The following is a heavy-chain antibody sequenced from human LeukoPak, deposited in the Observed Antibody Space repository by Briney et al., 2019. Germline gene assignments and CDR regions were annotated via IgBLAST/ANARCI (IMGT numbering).Heavy chain of an antibody. CDR3: ASFYYGSGSYYTLKYFDY. Sequence: SETLSLTCTVSGGSISSSSYYWGWIRQPPGKGLEWIGSIYYSGSTYYNPSLKSRVTISVDTSKNQFSLKLSSVTAADTAVYYCASFYYGSGSYYTLKYFDYWGQGTLVTVSS. D-gene: IGHD3-10*01. V-gene: IGHV4-39*07. J-gene: IGHJ4*02. CDR2: IYYSGST. CDR1: GGSISSSSYY.